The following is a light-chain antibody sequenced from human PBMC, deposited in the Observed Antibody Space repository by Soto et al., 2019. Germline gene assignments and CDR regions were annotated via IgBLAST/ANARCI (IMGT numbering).Light chain of an antibody. CDR1: SPNIGNNY. Sequence: QSVLTQPPSVSAAPGQRVTISCSGSSPNIGNNYVSWYQHLPGTAPKLLIYDNDWRSSGIPDRFSASKSDTSATLDITGLQTGDEADYYCGAWDSSLSVVMFGGGTKLTVL. V-gene: IGLV1-51*01. CDR3: GAWDSSLSVVM. J-gene: IGLJ3*02. CDR2: DND.